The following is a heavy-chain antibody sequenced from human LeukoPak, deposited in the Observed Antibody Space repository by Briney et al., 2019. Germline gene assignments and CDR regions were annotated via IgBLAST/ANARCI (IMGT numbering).Heavy chain of an antibody. Sequence: SQTLSLTCSVSGGSISSGEYYWTWIRQVPGKGLEWIGNIDYSGITNYNPPLKSRVTISRDMSKNQFSLRLGSVTAADTAVYYCARGASNGGHRDFSFDYWGQGTLVTVSS. J-gene: IGHJ4*02. V-gene: IGHV4-31*03. D-gene: IGHD4-23*01. CDR3: ARGASNGGHRDFSFDY. CDR2: IDYSGIT. CDR1: GGSISSGEYY.